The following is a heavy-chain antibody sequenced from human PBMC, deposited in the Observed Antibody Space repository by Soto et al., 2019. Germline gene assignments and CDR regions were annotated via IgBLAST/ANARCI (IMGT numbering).Heavy chain of an antibody. J-gene: IGHJ3*02. CDR1: GYTFTNYG. CDR3: AGFNGPDAFDI. V-gene: IGHV1-18*01. Sequence: QVQLVQSGAEVKKPGASVKVSCKASGYTFTNYGISWVRQAPGQGLEWMGWISTYNGNTYYTQKVQGRVTMTRDTSTSTAYIELRSLRSDDTAMYYCAGFNGPDAFDIWGQGTMVTVSS. CDR2: ISTYNGNT.